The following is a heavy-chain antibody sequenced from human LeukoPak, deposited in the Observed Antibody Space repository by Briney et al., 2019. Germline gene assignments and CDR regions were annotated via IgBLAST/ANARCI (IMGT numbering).Heavy chain of an antibody. J-gene: IGHJ5*02. CDR3: ARAHYDFWSGYGNWFDP. CDR2: IYYSGST. Sequence: PSETLSLTCTVSGGSISSSSYYWGWIRQPPGKGLEWIGSIYYSGSTYYNPSLKSRVTISVDTSENQFSLKLSSVTAADTAVYYCARAHYDFWSGYGNWFDPWGQGTLVIVSS. V-gene: IGHV4-39*07. D-gene: IGHD3-3*01. CDR1: GGSISSSSYY.